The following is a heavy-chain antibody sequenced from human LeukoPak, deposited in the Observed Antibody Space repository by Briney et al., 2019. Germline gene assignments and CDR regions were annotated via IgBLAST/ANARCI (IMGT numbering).Heavy chain of an antibody. D-gene: IGHD4-17*01. J-gene: IGHJ5*02. CDR3: ARSDYGWFDP. CDR1: GGSISSGGYS. Sequence: SETLSLTCAVSGGSISSGGYSWRWVRQPPGKGLEWMWYIYHSGSTYYNPSLKSRVTISVDRSKNQFSLQLSSVTAADTAVYYCARSDYGWFDPWGQGTLVTVSA. V-gene: IGHV4-30-2*01. CDR2: IYHSGST.